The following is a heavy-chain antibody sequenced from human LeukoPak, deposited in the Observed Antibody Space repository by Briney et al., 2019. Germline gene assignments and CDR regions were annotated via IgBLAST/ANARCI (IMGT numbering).Heavy chain of an antibody. CDR2: IYYSGST. D-gene: IGHD5-24*01. V-gene: IGHV4-59*01. J-gene: IGHJ4*02. CDR1: GGSISSYY. CDR3: ARGGDAYNYFDY. Sequence: SETLSLTCTVSGGSISSYYWSWIRQPPGKGLEWIAYIYYSGSTNYNPSLKSRVTISVDTSKNQFSLKLSSVTAADTAVYYCARGGDAYNYFDYWGQGTLVTVSS.